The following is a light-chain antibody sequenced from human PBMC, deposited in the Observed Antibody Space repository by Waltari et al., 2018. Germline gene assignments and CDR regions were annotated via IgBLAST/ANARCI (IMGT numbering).Light chain of an antibody. CDR1: QGIRYD. J-gene: IGKJ1*01. V-gene: IGKV1-6*01. CDR2: AAS. Sequence: AIQMTQSPSSLSASVGDKVTITCRASQGIRYDLGWYQQKPGKAPKLLIYAASSLQSGVPSRFSGGGAGIEFTLTISSLQPEDFATYYCLQDYNYPWTFGQGTKVEIK. CDR3: LQDYNYPWT.